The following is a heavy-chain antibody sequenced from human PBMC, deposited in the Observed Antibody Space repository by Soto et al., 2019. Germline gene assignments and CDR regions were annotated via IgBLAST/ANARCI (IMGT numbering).Heavy chain of an antibody. CDR1: GFTFNTFA. V-gene: IGHV3-30*18. CDR2: ISYDGSNQ. J-gene: IGHJ4*02. Sequence: QVHLVESGGGVVQPGRSLRLSCAASGFTFNTFAMHWVRQAPGKGLEWVAFISYDGSNQFFAESVKGRVTISRDNSENTLHIQINSLRGGDTAVYYCVQDLYSGSYSSAYFHHLGQGTLVTVSS. CDR3: VQDLYSGSYSSAYFHH. D-gene: IGHD1-26*01.